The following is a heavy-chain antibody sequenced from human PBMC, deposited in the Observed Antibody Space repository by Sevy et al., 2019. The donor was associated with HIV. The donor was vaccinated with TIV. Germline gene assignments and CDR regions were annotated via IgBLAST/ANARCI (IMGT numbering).Heavy chain of an antibody. Sequence: GGSLRPSCAASGFTFSGYAMSWVRQAPGKGLEWVSLITGSGSKTYYADSVKGRFTISRDNSKNTVNLQMNSLRVEDTAIYYCAKETWGLFDPWGQGILATVSS. V-gene: IGHV3-23*01. CDR2: ITGSGSKT. J-gene: IGHJ5*02. CDR1: GFTFSGYA. CDR3: AKETWGLFDP. D-gene: IGHD7-27*01.